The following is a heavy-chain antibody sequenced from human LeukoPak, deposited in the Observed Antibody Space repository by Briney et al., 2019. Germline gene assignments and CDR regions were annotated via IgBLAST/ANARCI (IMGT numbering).Heavy chain of an antibody. Sequence: GGSLRLSCAASGFTFSSYAMSWVRQAPGKGLEWVANIKQDGSEKYYVDSVKGRFTISRDNAKNSLYLQMNNLRAEDTAVYYCAGGGIAVAGTGLDYWGQGTLVTVSS. J-gene: IGHJ4*02. CDR1: GFTFSSYA. CDR2: IKQDGSEK. V-gene: IGHV3-7*01. CDR3: AGGGIAVAGTGLDY. D-gene: IGHD6-19*01.